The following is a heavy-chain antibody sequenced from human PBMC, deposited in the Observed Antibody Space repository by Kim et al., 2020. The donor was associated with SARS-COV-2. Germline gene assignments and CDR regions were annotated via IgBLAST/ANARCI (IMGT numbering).Heavy chain of an antibody. V-gene: IGHV1-46*01. CDR3: ARDTPHVVVPAAYYFDY. CDR1: GYTFTSYY. D-gene: IGHD2-2*01. CDR2: INPSGGST. Sequence: ASVKVSCKASGYTFTSYYMHWVRQAPGQGLEWMGIINPSGGSTSYAQKFQGRVTMTRDTSTSTVYMELSSLRSEDTAVYYCARDTPHVVVPAAYYFDYWGQGXXVTVSS. J-gene: IGHJ4*02.